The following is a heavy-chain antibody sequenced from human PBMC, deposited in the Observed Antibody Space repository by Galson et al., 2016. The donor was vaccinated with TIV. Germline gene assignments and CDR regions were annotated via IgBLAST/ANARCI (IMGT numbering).Heavy chain of an antibody. V-gene: IGHV1-2*02. CDR1: GYTFTGYY. CDR2: INPNSGVT. CDR3: VSPVEITDGDY. Sequence: SVKVSCKASGYTFTGYYIHRVRQAPGQGLEWMGWINPNSGVTHYAQKFQGRVTMTRDTSISTAYMELSRLKSDDTAVYYCVSPVEITDGDYWGQGTLVTVSS. J-gene: IGHJ4*02. D-gene: IGHD5-24*01.